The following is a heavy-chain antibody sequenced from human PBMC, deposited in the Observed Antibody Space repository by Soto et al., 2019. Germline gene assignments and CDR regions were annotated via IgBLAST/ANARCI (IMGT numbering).Heavy chain of an antibody. J-gene: IGHJ4*02. CDR3: ARTPGYTDRNYFDY. CDR1: GYTVTSYY. CDR2: INPSGGST. D-gene: IGHD2-2*02. V-gene: IGHV1-46*01. Sequence: ASVKVSCKASGYTVTSYYMHLVRQAPGQGLEWMGIINPSGGSTTYAQKFQGRLTMTRDTSTSTVYMELSSLRSEDTAMYYCARTPGYTDRNYFDYWGQGTLVTVSS.